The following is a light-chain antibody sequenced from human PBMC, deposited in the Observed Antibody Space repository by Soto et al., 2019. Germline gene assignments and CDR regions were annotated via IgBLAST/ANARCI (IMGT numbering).Light chain of an antibody. V-gene: IGKV1-5*03. Sequence: DIQMTQSPSTLSASVGDRVTITCRASQSISSWLAWYQQKSGKAPKLLIYKASNLESGVLSRFSGSGSGTEFTLTISSLQPDDSATYYCQQYGSLFTFGQGTKLEIK. CDR3: QQYGSLFT. J-gene: IGKJ2*01. CDR1: QSISSW. CDR2: KAS.